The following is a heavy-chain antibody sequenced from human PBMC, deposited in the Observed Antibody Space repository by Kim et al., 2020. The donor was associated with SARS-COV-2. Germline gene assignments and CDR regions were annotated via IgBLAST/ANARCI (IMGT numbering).Heavy chain of an antibody. Sequence: ASVKVSCKASGYTFTSYAMHWVRQAPGQRLEWMGWINAGNGNTKYSQKFQGRVTITRDTSASTAYMELSSLRSEDTAVYYCARDSTPMGYDDGFDPWGQGTLVTVSS. J-gene: IGHJ5*02. CDR2: INAGNGNT. CDR1: GYTFTSYA. V-gene: IGHV1-3*01. D-gene: IGHD3-22*01. CDR3: ARDSTPMGYDDGFDP.